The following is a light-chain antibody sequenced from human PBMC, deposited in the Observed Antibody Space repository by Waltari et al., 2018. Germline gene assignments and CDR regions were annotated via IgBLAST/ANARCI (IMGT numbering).Light chain of an antibody. V-gene: IGLV4-69*01. CDR1: SGHSSFV. CDR3: QTWGTGIRV. CDR2: VDSDGSH. J-gene: IGLJ3*02. Sequence: QLVLTQSPSASASLGASVKLTCTLSSGHSSFVIAWLQQQPEKGPRYLLKVDSDGSHGKGDGIPDRFAGSGSGAGRYLTISSLQSEDEADYYCQTWGTGIRVFGGGTKLTVL.